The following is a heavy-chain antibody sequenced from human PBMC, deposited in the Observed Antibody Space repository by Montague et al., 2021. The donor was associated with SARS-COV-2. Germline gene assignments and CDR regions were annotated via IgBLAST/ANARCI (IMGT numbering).Heavy chain of an antibody. CDR1: GGSISGHY. CDR3: ARNGGAAVPGLLLGMDI. CDR2: IHYLGTT. D-gene: IGHD6-19*01. J-gene: IGHJ6*02. Sequence: SETLSLTCIVSGGSISGHYWSWVRQTPEKGLEWIGYIHYLGTTNYNPSLKTRVTFSVDTSKNQLSLMLTSVTAADTGVYYCARNGGAAVPGLLLGMDIWGQGTTVTVSS. V-gene: IGHV4-59*11.